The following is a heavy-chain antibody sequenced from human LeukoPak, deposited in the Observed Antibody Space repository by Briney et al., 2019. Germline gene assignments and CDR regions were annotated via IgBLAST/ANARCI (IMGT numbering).Heavy chain of an antibody. Sequence: SETLSLTCTVSSGFISGSYWSWVRQPPGKRLEWIGYINYSGTTDYNPSLKSRVTISVDTSKNQFSLKLSSVTAGDTTVYYCARHDEYSRAFDRWGQGTLVTVSS. J-gene: IGHJ3*01. CDR2: INYSGTT. V-gene: IGHV4-59*08. D-gene: IGHD6-6*01. CDR3: ARHDEYSRAFDR. CDR1: SGFISGSY.